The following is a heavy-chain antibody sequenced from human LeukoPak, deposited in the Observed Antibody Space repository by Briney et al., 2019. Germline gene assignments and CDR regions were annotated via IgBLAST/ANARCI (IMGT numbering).Heavy chain of an antibody. V-gene: IGHV4-38-2*01. CDR1: GYSISDGYY. J-gene: IGHJ5*02. CDR2: IYQTGTT. Sequence: SETLSLTCAVSGYSISDGYYWGWIRQPPGKGLEWIAIIYQTGTTYYNPSLKSRVTISLDMSKNQFSLKLTSVTAEDTAVYYCAGYIMGAIKFDTWGQGTLVIVSS. D-gene: IGHD5-12*01. CDR3: AGYIMGAIKFDT.